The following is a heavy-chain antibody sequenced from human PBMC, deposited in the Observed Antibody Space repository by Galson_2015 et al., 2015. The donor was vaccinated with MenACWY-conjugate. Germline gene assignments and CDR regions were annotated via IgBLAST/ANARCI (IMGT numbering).Heavy chain of an antibody. Sequence: SLRLSCAAYGFTFSSYWMSWVRQAPGKGLEWVANIKQDGSEKFYVDSVKGRFTISRDNAKNCLYLQMNSLRAEDTAVYYCARDFHYYDSSGYYYFSYWCQGTLVTVSS. J-gene: IGHJ4*02. CDR1: GFTFSSYW. CDR2: IKQDGSEK. CDR3: ARDFHYYDSSGYYYFSY. V-gene: IGHV3-7*03. D-gene: IGHD3-22*01.